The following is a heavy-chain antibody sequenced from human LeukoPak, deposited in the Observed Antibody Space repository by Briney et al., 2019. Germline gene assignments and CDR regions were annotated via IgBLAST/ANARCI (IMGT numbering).Heavy chain of an antibody. J-gene: IGHJ4*02. V-gene: IGHV1-69*06. D-gene: IGHD5-18*01. Sequence: ASVKVSCKASGGTFSSYAISWVRQAPGQGLEWMGGIIPVFGTANYAQKFQGRVTITADKSTSTAYMELSRLRSDDTAVYYCARGGYSYGFLLGQLGMYYFDYWGQGTLVTVSS. CDR3: ARGGYSYGFLLGQLGMYYFDY. CDR2: IIPVFGTA. CDR1: GGTFSSYA.